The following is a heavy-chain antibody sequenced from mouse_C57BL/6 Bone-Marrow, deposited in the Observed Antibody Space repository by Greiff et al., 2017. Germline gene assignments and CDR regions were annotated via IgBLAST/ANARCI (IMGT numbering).Heavy chain of an antibody. D-gene: IGHD1-3*01. Sequence: EVQLVESGGGLVQPGGSMKLSCVASGFTFSNYWMNWVRQSPEKGLEWVAQIRLKSDNYATHYAESVKGRFTISRDDSKSSVSLQMNNLRAEDTGIYYCTEALAWFAYWGQGTLVTVSA. J-gene: IGHJ3*01. CDR1: GFTFSNYW. CDR3: TEALAWFAY. V-gene: IGHV6-3*01. CDR2: IRLKSDNYAT.